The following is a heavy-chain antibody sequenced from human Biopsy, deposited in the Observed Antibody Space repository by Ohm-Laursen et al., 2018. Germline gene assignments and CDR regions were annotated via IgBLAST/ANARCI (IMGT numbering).Heavy chain of an antibody. V-gene: IGHV3-33*04. CDR1: GFTFGHYA. D-gene: IGHD6-19*01. Sequence: SLRLSCTASGFTFGHYAMHWVRQAPGKGLEWISLIWYGGTNEDYADSVKGRFTISRDNSKNTLYLQINTLTLEDTAFYYCARGLSSGWYGYFDVWGRGTLVTVSS. J-gene: IGHJ2*01. CDR2: IWYGGTNE. CDR3: ARGLSSGWYGYFDV.